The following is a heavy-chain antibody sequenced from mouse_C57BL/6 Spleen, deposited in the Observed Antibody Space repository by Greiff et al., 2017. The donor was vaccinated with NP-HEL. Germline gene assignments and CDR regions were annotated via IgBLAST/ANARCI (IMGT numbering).Heavy chain of an antibody. D-gene: IGHD1-1*01. CDR1: GYTFTDYN. CDR3: ASGYYYGSPPFAY. Sequence: EVQLQQSGPELVKPGASAKMFCKASGYTFTDYNMHWVKQSHGKSLEWIGYINTNNGGTSYNPKFKGKATLTGNKSSSTAYIELRSLTSEDSAVYYCASGYYYGSPPFAYRGEVTLITVSA. V-gene: IGHV1-22*01. J-gene: IGHJ3*01. CDR2: INTNNGGT.